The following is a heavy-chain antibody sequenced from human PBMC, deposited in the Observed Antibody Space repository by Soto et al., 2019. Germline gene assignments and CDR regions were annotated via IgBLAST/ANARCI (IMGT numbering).Heavy chain of an antibody. D-gene: IGHD2-15*01. Sequence: GGSLRLSCAASGFTFSSYAMSWVRQAPGKGLEWVSAISGSGGSTYYADSVKGRFTISRDNSENTLYLQMNSLRAEDTAVYYCAKDRSGGGFFYWGQGTLVTVSS. J-gene: IGHJ4*02. V-gene: IGHV3-23*01. CDR1: GFTFSSYA. CDR3: AKDRSGGGFFY. CDR2: ISGSGGST.